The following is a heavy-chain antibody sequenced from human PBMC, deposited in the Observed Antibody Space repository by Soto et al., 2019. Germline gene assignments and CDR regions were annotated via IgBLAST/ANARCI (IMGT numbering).Heavy chain of an antibody. CDR1: GYTFISNY. Sequence: QVQLVQSGAEVKKPGASVKISCKASGYTFISNYVYWVRQPPGQGLEWMGIINPRGASTSYAQKFQGRVSMTGDMSTSTVYMDLRSLTSAATAMYYCARDPEACSSTICHFDYWGQGALVTVSS. V-gene: IGHV1-46*01. CDR3: ARDPEACSSTICHFDY. CDR2: INPRGAST. J-gene: IGHJ4*02. D-gene: IGHD2-2*01.